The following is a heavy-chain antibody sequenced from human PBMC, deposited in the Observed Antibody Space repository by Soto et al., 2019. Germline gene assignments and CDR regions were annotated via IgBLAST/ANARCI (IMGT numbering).Heavy chain of an antibody. V-gene: IGHV4-39*01. Sequence: SETLSLTCAVYGGSFSGYYWGWIRQPPGKGLEWIGSIYYSGSTYYNPSLKSRVTISVDTSKNQFSLKLNSVTAADTAVYYCARKVLGGLEWPENWFDPWGQGTLVTVSS. CDR1: GGSFSGYY. CDR3: ARKVLGGLEWPENWFDP. CDR2: IYYSGST. J-gene: IGHJ5*02. D-gene: IGHD3-3*01.